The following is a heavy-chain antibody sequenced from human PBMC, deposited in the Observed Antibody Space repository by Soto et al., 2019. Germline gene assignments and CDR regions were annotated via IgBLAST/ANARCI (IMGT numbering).Heavy chain of an antibody. CDR1: GFTFSSYA. CDR3: AKDRVTATVPPVAYNWFDP. J-gene: IGHJ5*02. V-gene: IGHV3-23*01. CDR2: ISGSGGST. D-gene: IGHD5-18*01. Sequence: EVQLLESGGGLVQPGGSLRLSCAASGFTFSSYAMSWVRQAPGKGLEWVSAISGSGGSTYYADSVKGRLTISRDNSKNTLYLQRNSLRAEDTAVYYWAKDRVTATVPPVAYNWFDPWGQGTLVTVSS.